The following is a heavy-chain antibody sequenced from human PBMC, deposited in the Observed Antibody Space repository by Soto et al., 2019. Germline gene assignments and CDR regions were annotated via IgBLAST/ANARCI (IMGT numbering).Heavy chain of an antibody. V-gene: IGHV1-69*13. CDR1: GGTFSSYA. J-gene: IGHJ3*02. CDR3: ASFAGRIEYYYDSSGPQDDAFDI. CDR2: IIPIFGTA. Sequence: GASVKVSCKASGGTFSSYAISWVRQAPGQGLEWMGGIIPIFGTANYAQKLQGRVTITADESTSTAYMELSSLRSEDTAVYYCASFAGRIEYYYDSSGPQDDAFDIWGQGTMVTVSS. D-gene: IGHD3-22*01.